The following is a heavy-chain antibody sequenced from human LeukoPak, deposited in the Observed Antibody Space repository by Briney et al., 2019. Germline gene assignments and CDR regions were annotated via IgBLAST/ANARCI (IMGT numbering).Heavy chain of an antibody. CDR1: GGSISSHY. CDR2: IYYSGST. J-gene: IGHJ3*02. Sequence: SETLSLTCTVSGGSISSHYWSWIRQPPGKGLEWIGYIYYSGSTNYNPSLKSRVTISVDTSKNQFSLKLSSVTAADTAVYYCARRGEQWLTGYAFDIWGQGTMVTVSS. V-gene: IGHV4-59*11. D-gene: IGHD6-19*01. CDR3: ARRGEQWLTGYAFDI.